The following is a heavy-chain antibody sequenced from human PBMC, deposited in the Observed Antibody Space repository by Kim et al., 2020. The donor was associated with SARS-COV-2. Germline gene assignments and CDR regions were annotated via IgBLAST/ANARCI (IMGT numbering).Heavy chain of an antibody. CDR1: GFRFGDYA. V-gene: IGHV3-9*01. D-gene: IGHD2-21*01. J-gene: IGHJ4*02. CDR2: ISWNSRNI. CDR3: AKDMSSVIYTSTWYGF. Sequence: GGSLRLSCAASGFRFGDYAMHWVRQAPGKGLEWISAISWNSRNIAYRDSVKGRFTISRDNSKNTLFLQMNGLRAEDTALYYCAKDMSSVIYTSTWYGFWGQGTLVTVSS.